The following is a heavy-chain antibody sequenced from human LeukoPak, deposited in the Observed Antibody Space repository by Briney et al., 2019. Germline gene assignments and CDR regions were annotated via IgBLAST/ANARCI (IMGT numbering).Heavy chain of an antibody. CDR1: GGSISSGGYY. CDR3: ARTYYYDSSGYHYPYSWFDP. V-gene: IGHV4-31*03. J-gene: IGHJ5*02. D-gene: IGHD3-22*01. CDR2: IYYSGSA. Sequence: PSEALSLTCTVPGGSISSGGYYWSWIRQHPEKGLEWIGYIYYSGSAYYNPSLKSRVTISVDTSKSQFSLKLSSVTAADTAVYYCARTYYYDSSGYHYPYSWFDPWGQGTLVTVSS.